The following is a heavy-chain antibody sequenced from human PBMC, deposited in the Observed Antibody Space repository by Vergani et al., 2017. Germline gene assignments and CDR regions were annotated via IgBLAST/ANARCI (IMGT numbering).Heavy chain of an antibody. V-gene: IGHV4-31*03. CDR3: ARGVQYKYGLNI. Sequence: QVQLQESGPGLVKPSQTLSLTCTVSGVSVSNIAYFWTWVRQHPGEGLEWIGHTYPSGSTYYNASLKSRLTISLDKSKNQFSLNFNSVTAADTAVYYCARGVQYKYGLNIWGQGILVTVSS. CDR1: GVSVSNIAYF. J-gene: IGHJ4*02. D-gene: IGHD2/OR15-2a*01. CDR2: TYPSGST.